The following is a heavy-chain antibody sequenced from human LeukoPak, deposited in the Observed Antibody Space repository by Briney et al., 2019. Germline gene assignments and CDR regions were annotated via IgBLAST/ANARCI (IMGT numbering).Heavy chain of an antibody. D-gene: IGHD4-17*01. J-gene: IGHJ4*02. Sequence: ASVKVSCKASGFTFTSSAMQWVRQARGQGLEWMGWISAYNGNTNYAQKLQGRVTMTTDTSTSTAYMELRSLRSDDTAVYYCARGDTYGDFGFDYWGQGTLVTVSS. CDR2: ISAYNGNT. V-gene: IGHV1-18*01. CDR3: ARGDTYGDFGFDY. CDR1: GFTFTSSA.